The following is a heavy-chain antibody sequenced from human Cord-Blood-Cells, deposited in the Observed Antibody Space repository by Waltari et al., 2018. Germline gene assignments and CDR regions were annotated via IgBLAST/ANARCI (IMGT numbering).Heavy chain of an antibody. CDR3: ARDPGGFTIFEAFDI. CDR2: IYTSGST. V-gene: IGHV4-4*07. CDR1: GGSISSYY. J-gene: IGHJ3*02. D-gene: IGHD3-3*01. Sequence: QVQLQESGPGLVKPSETLSLTCTVSGGSISSYYWSWLRQPAGKGLEWIGRIYTSGSTNYNPSLKSRVTMSVDTSKNQFTLKLSSVTAADTAVYYCARDPGGFTIFEAFDIWGQGTMVTVSS.